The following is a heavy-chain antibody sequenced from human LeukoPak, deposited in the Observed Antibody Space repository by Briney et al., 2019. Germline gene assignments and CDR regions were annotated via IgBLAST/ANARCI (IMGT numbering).Heavy chain of an antibody. J-gene: IGHJ4*02. CDR1: GYTFNDYY. D-gene: IGHD2-2*01. Sequence: ASVKVSSKASGYTFNDYYIQWVRQAPGRGLQWIAWIHANTYGTLYAKMFQGRVTMTIDASVTTAYLELRRLRSDDTAVYFCARIQRSVVVPAALGFWGQGTLVTVSS. CDR2: IHANTYGT. V-gene: IGHV1-2*02. CDR3: ARIQRSVVVPAALGF.